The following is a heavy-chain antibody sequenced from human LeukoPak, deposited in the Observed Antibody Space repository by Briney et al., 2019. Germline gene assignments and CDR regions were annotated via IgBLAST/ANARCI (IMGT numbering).Heavy chain of an antibody. CDR1: GGSFSGYY. CDR3: AISGVLLWFRELFDY. V-gene: IGHV4-34*01. J-gene: IGHJ4*02. CDR2: INHSGST. Sequence: SETLSLTCAVYGGSFSGYYWSWIRQPPGKGLEWIGEINHSGSTNYNPSLKSRVTISVDTSKNQFSLKLTSVTAADTAVYYCAISGVLLWFRELFDYWGQGTLVTVSS. D-gene: IGHD3-10*01.